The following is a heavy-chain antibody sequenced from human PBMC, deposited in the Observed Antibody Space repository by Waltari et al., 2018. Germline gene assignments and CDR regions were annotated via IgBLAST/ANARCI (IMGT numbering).Heavy chain of an antibody. J-gene: IGHJ6*02. Sequence: QLQLQESGPGLVKPSETLSLTCTVSGGSISSSSYYWGWIRQPPGKGLEWIGSIYYSGSTYYNPSLKSQVTISVDTSKNQFSLKLSSVTAADTAVYYCARDGPIAAASYGMDVWGQGTTVTVSS. CDR1: GGSISSSSYY. D-gene: IGHD6-13*01. CDR3: ARDGPIAAASYGMDV. CDR2: IYYSGST. V-gene: IGHV4-39*07.